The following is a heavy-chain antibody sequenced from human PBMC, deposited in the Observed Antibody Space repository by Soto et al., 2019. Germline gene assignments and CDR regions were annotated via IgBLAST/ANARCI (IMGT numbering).Heavy chain of an antibody. V-gene: IGHV3-23*01. CDR3: AKDAGNEESLFDY. CDR2: LNHDGRNT. CDR1: GFTFNDFG. Sequence: EVQLLESGGDLVQSGGSLRLSCEASGFTFNDFGMGWVRQTPGKGLEWVSTLNHDGRNTHYAASVEGRFTISRDNSKNTLYLQMGSLRAEDTAIYYCAKDAGNEESLFDYWGRGTLVTVSS. J-gene: IGHJ4*02.